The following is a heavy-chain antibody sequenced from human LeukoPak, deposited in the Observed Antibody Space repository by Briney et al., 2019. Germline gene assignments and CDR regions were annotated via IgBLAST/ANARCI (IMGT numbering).Heavy chain of an antibody. D-gene: IGHD1-26*01. Sequence: ASVKVSCKASGYTFTSYGISWVRQAPGQGLEWMGWISAYNGNTNYAQKLQGRVTMTTDTSTSTAYMELRSLRSDDTAVYYRARPLVGATPGYYYFYMDVWGKGTTVTVSS. CDR1: GYTFTSYG. CDR3: ARPLVGATPGYYYFYMDV. CDR2: ISAYNGNT. V-gene: IGHV1-18*01. J-gene: IGHJ6*03.